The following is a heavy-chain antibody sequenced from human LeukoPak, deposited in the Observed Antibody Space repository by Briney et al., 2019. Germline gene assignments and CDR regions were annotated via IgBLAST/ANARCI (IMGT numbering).Heavy chain of an antibody. J-gene: IGHJ4*02. CDR2: ISWNSGSI. Sequence: PGGSLRLSCAASGFTFDDYAMHWVRQAPGKGLEWVSGISWNSGSIGYADSVKGRFTISRDNAKNSLYLQMNSLRAEDTAVYYCARVSGSGSDFDYWGQGTLVTVSS. V-gene: IGHV3-9*01. CDR3: ARVSGSGSDFDY. D-gene: IGHD3-10*01. CDR1: GFTFDDYA.